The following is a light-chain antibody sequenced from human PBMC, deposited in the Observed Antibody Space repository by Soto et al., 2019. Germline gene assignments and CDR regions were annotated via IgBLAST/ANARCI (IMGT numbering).Light chain of an antibody. J-gene: IGKJ2*01. CDR2: DAS. CDR3: HQRSNWLYT. V-gene: IGKV3-11*01. Sequence: EIVLTQSPATLSLSPGERATLSCRASQSVSSYLAWYQQKPGQAPRLLIYDASNRATGIPARFSGSASGTDFTLTISSLEPEDFAVYSCHQRSNWLYTFGQGTKVEIQ. CDR1: QSVSSY.